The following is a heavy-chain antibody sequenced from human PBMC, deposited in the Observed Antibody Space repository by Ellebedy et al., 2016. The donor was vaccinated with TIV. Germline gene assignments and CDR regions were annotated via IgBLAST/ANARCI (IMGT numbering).Heavy chain of an antibody. CDR1: GGTFSSYA. CDR2: IIPIFGTA. V-gene: IGHV1-69*13. J-gene: IGHJ4*02. D-gene: IGHD3-10*01. CDR3: ARDYYGSGSYYLS. Sequence: SVKVSXXASGGTFSSYAISWVRQAPGQGLEWMGGIIPIFGTANYAQKFQGRVTITADESTSTAYMELSSLRSEDTAVYYCARDYYGSGSYYLSWGQGTLVTVSS.